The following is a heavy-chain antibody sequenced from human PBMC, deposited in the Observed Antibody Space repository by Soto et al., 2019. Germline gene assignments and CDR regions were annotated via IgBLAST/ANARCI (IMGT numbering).Heavy chain of an antibody. Sequence: GGSLRLSCAASGFSFSDHYMDWVRQAPGKGLECVGHIKNKANGYTTEYAASVKGRFTISRDDSKNSLYLQMNSLKTEDTAVYYCARRFDAYFNDYWGQGTLVTVSS. CDR2: IKNKANGYTT. CDR1: GFSFSDHY. J-gene: IGHJ4*02. D-gene: IGHD1-26*01. V-gene: IGHV3-72*01. CDR3: ARRFDAYFNDY.